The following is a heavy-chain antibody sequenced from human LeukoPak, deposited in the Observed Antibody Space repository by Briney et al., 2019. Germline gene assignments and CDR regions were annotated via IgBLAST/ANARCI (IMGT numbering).Heavy chain of an antibody. V-gene: IGHV3-48*03. D-gene: IGHD6-25*01. CDR2: ISSSGSTI. CDR1: GFTFSSYE. J-gene: IGHJ4*02. Sequence: GGSLRLSCAASGFTFSSYEMNWVRQAPGKGLEWVSYISSSGSTIYYADSVKGRFTISRDNAKNSLYLQMNSLRAEDTAVYYCARDSAGSGWFDYWGQGTLVTVSS. CDR3: ARDSAGSGWFDY.